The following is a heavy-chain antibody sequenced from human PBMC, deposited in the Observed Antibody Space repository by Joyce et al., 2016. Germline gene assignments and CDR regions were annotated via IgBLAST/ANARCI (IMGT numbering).Heavy chain of an antibody. J-gene: IGHJ3*02. CDR1: GYSFSNYA. Sequence: QVQLVQYGAEVKKPGAPVTLSCTTSGYSFSNYALHWVRQAPGQRPEWMGWINAADGNTKYSQNFQGRVNISRDTSATTGYMELSSLKLEDTAVYYCAGGSFRDAFDIWGQGTMVTVSS. V-gene: IGHV1-3*01. CDR2: INAADGNT. D-gene: IGHD1-26*01. CDR3: AGGSFRDAFDI.